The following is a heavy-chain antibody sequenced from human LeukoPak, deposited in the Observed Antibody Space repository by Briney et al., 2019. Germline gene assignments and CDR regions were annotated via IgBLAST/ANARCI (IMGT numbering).Heavy chain of an antibody. J-gene: IGHJ6*03. Sequence: GGSLRLSCAASGLTFSSYEMNWVRQAPGKGLEWVSYISSSGSTIYYADSVKGRFTISRDNAKNSLYLQMNSLRAEDTAVYYCARERIAVAGYYYYYMDVWGKGTTVTVSS. CDR3: ARERIAVAGYYYYYMDV. V-gene: IGHV3-48*03. CDR2: ISSSGSTI. D-gene: IGHD6-19*01. CDR1: GLTFSSYE.